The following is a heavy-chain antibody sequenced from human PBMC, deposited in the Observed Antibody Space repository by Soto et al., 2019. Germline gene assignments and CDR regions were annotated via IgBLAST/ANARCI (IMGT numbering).Heavy chain of an antibody. CDR3: VRIRYQLPSSVLWLDP. CDR2: INHVGGT. D-gene: IGHD3-16*01. Sequence: SETLSLTCAVHGGFLSESYWTWIRQPPGKGLEWIGEINHVGGTNYNPSLKSRVTTSVDTSQNQFSLRLISVTAADTAMYFCVRIRYQLPSSVLWLDPWGQGTPVTVSS. CDR1: GGFLSESY. J-gene: IGHJ5*02. V-gene: IGHV4-34*01.